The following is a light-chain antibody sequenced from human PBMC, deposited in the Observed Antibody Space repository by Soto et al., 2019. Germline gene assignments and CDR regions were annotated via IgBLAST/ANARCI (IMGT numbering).Light chain of an antibody. V-gene: IGKV3-20*01. CDR1: QSVSSSY. CDR2: GAS. J-gene: IGKJ4*01. CDR3: QKYGSSPLT. Sequence: EIVLTQSPGTLSLSPGERATLSCRASQSVSSSYLAWYQQKPGQAPRLLIYGASSRANGITDRFSGSGSGTDFTLTISRLEPEDFAVYYCQKYGSSPLTFGGGTKVEIK.